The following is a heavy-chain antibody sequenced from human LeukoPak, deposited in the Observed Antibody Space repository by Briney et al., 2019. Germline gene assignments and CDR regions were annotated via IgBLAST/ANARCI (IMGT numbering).Heavy chain of an antibody. CDR2: ISAYDHNT. CDR3: ARDLMYCDTMSCYDGDFDY. V-gene: IGHV1-18*01. CDR1: GYSFINFG. Sequence: SVKVSCKASGYSFINFGLSWVRQAPGQGLEWMGWISAYDHNTNYAQKFQGRVTMTIDTSTTTVYMELRSLRSDDTAIYYCARDLMYCDTMSCYDGDFDYWGQGTPVTVSS. D-gene: IGHD2-2*01. J-gene: IGHJ4*02.